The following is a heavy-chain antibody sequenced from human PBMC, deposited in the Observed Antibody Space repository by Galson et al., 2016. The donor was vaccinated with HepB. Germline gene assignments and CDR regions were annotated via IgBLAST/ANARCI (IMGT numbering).Heavy chain of an antibody. CDR2: ISDDGRDK. CDR3: AKDVKGSAPYYFDH. CDR1: GFTFINYG. J-gene: IGHJ4*02. Sequence: SLRLSCAASGFTFINYGMNWVRQAPGKELEWVALISDDGRDKEYEDSVKGRFTISRDNSNNTLYLQMNSLKPEDTARYDCAKDVKGSAPYYFDHWGQGSLVMVSS. V-gene: IGHV3-30*18. D-gene: IGHD6-6*01.